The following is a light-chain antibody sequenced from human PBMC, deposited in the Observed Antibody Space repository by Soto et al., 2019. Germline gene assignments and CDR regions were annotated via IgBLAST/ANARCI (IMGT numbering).Light chain of an antibody. Sequence: QSVLTQPPSVSGSPGQSVTISCTGTSSDVGSYNRVSWYQQPPGTAPQLIIYEVDNRPSGVPDRFSGSRSGNTASLTISGLQAEDEADYYCSSYTSSSVLFGGGTQLTVL. CDR2: EVD. CDR3: SSYTSSSVL. CDR1: SSDVGSYNR. V-gene: IGLV2-18*02. J-gene: IGLJ2*01.